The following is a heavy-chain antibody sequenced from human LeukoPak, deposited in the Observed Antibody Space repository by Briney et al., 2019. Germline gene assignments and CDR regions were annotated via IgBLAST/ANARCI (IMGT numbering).Heavy chain of an antibody. D-gene: IGHD1/OR15-1a*01. J-gene: IGHJ4*02. CDR2: ISYDGSNK. V-gene: IGHV3-30*18. CDR3: ANTQQLDY. Sequence: GGTLRLSCAASGFTFSSYGMHWVRQAPGKGLEWVAVISYDGSNKYYADSVKGRFTISRDNSKNTLYLQMNSLRAEDTAVYYCANTQQLDYWGQGTLVTVSS. CDR1: GFTFSSYG.